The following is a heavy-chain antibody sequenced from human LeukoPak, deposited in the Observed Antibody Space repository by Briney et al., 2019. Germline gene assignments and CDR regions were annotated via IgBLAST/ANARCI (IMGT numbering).Heavy chain of an antibody. D-gene: IGHD2-21*02. J-gene: IGHJ4*02. CDR3: AKGEAYCGGDCYPD. CDR1: GFTFSTYA. Sequence: GGSLRLSCAASGFTFSTYAMSWVRQAPGKGLEWVSSISGGSGGSTYYADSVKGRFTISRDSSKNTLYLQMNSLRAEDTAIYYCAKGEAYCGGDCYPDWGQGTLVTVSS. V-gene: IGHV3-23*01. CDR2: ISGGSGGST.